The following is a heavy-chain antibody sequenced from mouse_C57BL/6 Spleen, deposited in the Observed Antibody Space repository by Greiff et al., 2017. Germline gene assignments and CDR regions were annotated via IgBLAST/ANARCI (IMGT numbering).Heavy chain of an antibody. V-gene: IGHV1-81*01. CDR2: IYPRSGNT. J-gene: IGHJ1*03. CDR1: GYTFTSYG. D-gene: IGHD1-1*01. CDR3: ARGPHYYGSSPYWYFDV. Sequence: QVQLQQSGAELARPGASVKLSCKASGYTFTSYGISWVKQRTGQGLEWIGEIYPRSGNTYYNEKFKGKATLTADKSSSTAYMELRSLTSEDSAVYFCARGPHYYGSSPYWYFDVWGTGTTVTVSS.